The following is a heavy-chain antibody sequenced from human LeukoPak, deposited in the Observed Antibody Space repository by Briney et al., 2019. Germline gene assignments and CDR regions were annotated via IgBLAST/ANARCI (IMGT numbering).Heavy chain of an antibody. CDR3: ARGRRPRYYGSGSYYLDY. CDR2: IIPIFGTA. J-gene: IGHJ4*02. V-gene: IGHV1-69*13. Sequence: ASVKVSCKASGYTFTSYAISWVRQAPGQGLEWMGGIIPIFGTANYAQKFQGRVTITADESTSTAYMELSSLRSEDTAVYYCARGRRPRYYGSGSYYLDYWGQGTLVTVSS. CDR1: GYTFTSYA. D-gene: IGHD3-10*01.